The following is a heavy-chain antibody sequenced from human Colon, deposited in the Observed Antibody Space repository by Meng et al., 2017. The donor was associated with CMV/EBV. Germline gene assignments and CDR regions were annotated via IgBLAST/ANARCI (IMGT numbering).Heavy chain of an antibody. V-gene: IGHV4-39*07. Sequence: QLQLQESGPGLVXXXXXLXLTCTVSGGSISTSGYYWGWIRQSPGKGLEWIGTISPDEKTYYNPSLKSRVTISVDTSRNQFSLKVTSVTAADTAIYYCARVRTKAANDYWGKGTLVTVSS. D-gene: IGHD2-15*01. J-gene: IGHJ4*02. CDR2: ISPDEKT. CDR1: GGSISTSGYY. CDR3: ARVRTKAANDY.